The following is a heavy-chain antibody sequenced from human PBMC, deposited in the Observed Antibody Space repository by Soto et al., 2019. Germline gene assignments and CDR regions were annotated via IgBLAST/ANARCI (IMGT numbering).Heavy chain of an antibody. Sequence: PGGSLRLSCAASGFTFSSYGMHWVRQAPGKGLEWVAVISYDGSNKYYADSVKGRFTISRDNSKNTLYLQMNSLRAEDTAVYYCAKDRKWLRPDPLEFDYWGQGTLVTVSS. CDR2: ISYDGSNK. CDR3: AKDRKWLRPDPLEFDY. D-gene: IGHD5-12*01. V-gene: IGHV3-30*18. J-gene: IGHJ4*02. CDR1: GFTFSSYG.